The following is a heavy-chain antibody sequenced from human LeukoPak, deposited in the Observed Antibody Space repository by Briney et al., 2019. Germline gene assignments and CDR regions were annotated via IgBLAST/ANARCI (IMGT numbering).Heavy chain of an antibody. CDR2: INPNSGGT. CDR3: ARVQPLPRFEDY. J-gene: IGHJ4*02. CDR1: GYTFTGYY. D-gene: IGHD2-2*01. Sequence: ASVKVSCKASGYTFTGYYMHWVRQAPGQGLEWTGWINPNSGGTNYAQKFQGRVTMTRDTSISTADMELSRLRSDDTAVYYCARVQPLPRFEDYWGQGTLVTVSS. V-gene: IGHV1-2*02.